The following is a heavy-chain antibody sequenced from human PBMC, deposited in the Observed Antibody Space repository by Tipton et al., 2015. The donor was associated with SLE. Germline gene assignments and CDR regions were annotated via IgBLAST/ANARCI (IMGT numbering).Heavy chain of an antibody. CDR3: ARGVAERLGLDF. V-gene: IGHV4-4*07. CDR1: GDSIRGFY. D-gene: IGHD6-19*01. Sequence: LRLSCTVSGDSIRGFYWSWIRQPAGKGLEWIGRIYNNAKTNYNPSLKSRVTMSVDPSKMQFSLNLNSVTAADTALYFCARGVAERLGLDFWGQGSLVTVSS. CDR2: IYNNAKT. J-gene: IGHJ4*02.